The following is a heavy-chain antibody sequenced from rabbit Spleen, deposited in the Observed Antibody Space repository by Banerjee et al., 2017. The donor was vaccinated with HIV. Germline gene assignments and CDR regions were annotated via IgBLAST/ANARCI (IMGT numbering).Heavy chain of an antibody. CDR1: GFDFSDRDV. Sequence: EQLEESGGGLVQPEGSLTLTCKASGFDFSDRDVLCWVRQAPGKGLQWIACINASTGKPVYATWASGRFTISRTSSTTVTLRMTSLTAADRATYFCARDLVGVIGWNFYLWGPGTLVTVS. CDR3: ARDLVGVIGWNFYL. V-gene: IGHV1S45*01. D-gene: IGHD2-1*01. J-gene: IGHJ4*01. CDR2: INASTGKP.